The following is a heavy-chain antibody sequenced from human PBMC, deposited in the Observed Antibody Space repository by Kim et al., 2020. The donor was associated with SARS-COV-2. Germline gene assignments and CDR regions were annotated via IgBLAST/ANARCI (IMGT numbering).Heavy chain of an antibody. J-gene: IGHJ4*02. D-gene: IGHD6-25*01. CDR1: GGSISSYY. Sequence: SETLSLTCTVSGGSISSYYWSWIRQPPGKGLEWIGYIYYSGSTNYNPSLKSRVTISVDTSKNQFSLKLSSVTAADTAVYYCARGGDYGDYWGQGTLVTVSS. V-gene: IGHV4-59*01. CDR2: IYYSGST. CDR3: ARGGDYGDY.